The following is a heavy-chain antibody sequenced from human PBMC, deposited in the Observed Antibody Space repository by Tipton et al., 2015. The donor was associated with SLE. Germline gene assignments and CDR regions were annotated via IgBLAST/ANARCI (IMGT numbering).Heavy chain of an antibody. Sequence: AVSGFTFSSYSMNWVRQAPGKGLEWLSYISSSSSGTYYADSVKGRFTIYRDNAKNSVYLQMNSLRADDTAVYYCASGSYQYYFDYWGQGTLVTVSS. V-gene: IGHV3-48*01. J-gene: IGHJ4*02. CDR2: ISSSSSGT. D-gene: IGHD1-26*01. CDR3: ASGSYQYYFDY. CDR1: GFTFSSYS.